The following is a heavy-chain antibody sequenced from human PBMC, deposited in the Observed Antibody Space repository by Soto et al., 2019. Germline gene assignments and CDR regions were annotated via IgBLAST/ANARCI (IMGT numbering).Heavy chain of an antibody. CDR3: ARGRSLDYYDSSGYWFDP. CDR1: GGTFSSYA. J-gene: IGHJ5*02. V-gene: IGHV1-69*12. Sequence: QVQLVQSGAEVKKPGSSVKVSCKASGGTFSSYAISWVRQAPGQGLEWMGGIIPIFGTANYAQKFQGRVTITADESTSTAYMELSSLRSEDTAVCYCARGRSLDYYDSSGYWFDPWGQGTLVTVSS. CDR2: IIPIFGTA. D-gene: IGHD3-22*01.